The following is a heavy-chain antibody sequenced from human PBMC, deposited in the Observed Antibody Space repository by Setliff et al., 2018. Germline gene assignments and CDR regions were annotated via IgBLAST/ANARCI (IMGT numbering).Heavy chain of an antibody. D-gene: IGHD3-22*01. V-gene: IGHV3-11*04. CDR3: ARVHYETSTYSPTLFDH. J-gene: IGHJ4*02. CDR2: ISSSGSTI. CDR1: GFTFSDYY. Sequence: PGGSLRLSCAASGFTFSDYYMSWIRQAPGKGLEWVSYISSSGSTIYYADSVKGRFTISRDNARDSLYLQMNSLRAEDTAVYYCARVHYETSTYSPTLFDHWGQGALVTVSS.